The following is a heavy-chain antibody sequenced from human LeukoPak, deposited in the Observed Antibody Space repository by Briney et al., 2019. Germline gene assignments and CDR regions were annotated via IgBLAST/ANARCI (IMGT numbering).Heavy chain of an antibody. V-gene: IGHV1-69*01. D-gene: IGHD2-21*02. Sequence: VASVNVSCKASGGTFSSYAFSWVRQAPGQGLEWMGGIIPIFGTTNYAQKFQGRVTITADESTTTAYMELSSLRSEDTAVYYCAANGYCGSDCYYYFDYWGQGTLVTVSS. J-gene: IGHJ4*02. CDR1: GGTFSSYA. CDR3: AANGYCGSDCYYYFDY. CDR2: IIPIFGTT.